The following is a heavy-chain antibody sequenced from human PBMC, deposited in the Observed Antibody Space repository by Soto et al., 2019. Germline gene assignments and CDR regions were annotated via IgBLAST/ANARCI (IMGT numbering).Heavy chain of an antibody. J-gene: IGHJ5*02. CDR1: CGSISSGDYY. CDR3: ARDGYSSSSGWFDP. V-gene: IGHV4-30-4*01. Sequence: PSETLSLTCTVSCGSISSGDYYWSWIRQPPGKGLEWIGYIYYSGSTYYNPSLKSRVTISVDTSKNQFSLKLSSVTAADTAVYYCARDGYSSSSGWFDPWGQGTLVTVSS. CDR2: IYYSGST. D-gene: IGHD6-6*01.